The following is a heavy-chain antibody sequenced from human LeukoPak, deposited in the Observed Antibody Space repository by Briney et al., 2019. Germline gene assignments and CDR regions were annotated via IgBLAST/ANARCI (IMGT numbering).Heavy chain of an antibody. D-gene: IGHD2-2*01. Sequence: SGGSLRLSCAASGFTFSSYWMSWVRQAPGKGLEWVANIKQDGSEKYYVDSVKGRFTISRDNAKNSLYLQMNSLRAEDTAVYYCARVVGFGAGGLVVARLWAFDIWGQGTMVTVSS. CDR3: ARVVGFGAGGLVVARLWAFDI. V-gene: IGHV3-7*01. CDR2: IKQDGSEK. J-gene: IGHJ3*02. CDR1: GFTFSSYW.